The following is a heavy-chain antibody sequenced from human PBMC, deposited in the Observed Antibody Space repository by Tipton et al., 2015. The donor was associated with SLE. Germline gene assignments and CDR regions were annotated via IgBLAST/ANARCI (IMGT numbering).Heavy chain of an antibody. J-gene: IGHJ6*02. Sequence: TLSLTCTVSGGSISSCYWSWIRQPPGKGLEWIGYIYYSGSTNYNPSLKSRVTISVDTSKNQFSLKLSSVTAADTAVYYCARAPIAAPTGYYYGMDVWGQGTTVTVSS. CDR3: ARAPIAAPTGYYYGMDV. CDR1: GGSISSCY. V-gene: IGHV4-59*01. CDR2: IYYSGST. D-gene: IGHD6-13*01.